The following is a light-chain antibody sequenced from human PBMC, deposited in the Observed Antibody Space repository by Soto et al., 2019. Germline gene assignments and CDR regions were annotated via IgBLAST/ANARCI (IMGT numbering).Light chain of an antibody. CDR3: SSYAGSNKLV. CDR2: EVS. J-gene: IGLJ1*01. CDR1: SSDVGGYNY. V-gene: IGLV2-8*01. Sequence: QSALTQPPSASGSPGQPVTISCTGTSSDVGGYNYVSWYQQHPGKAPKLMIYEVSKRPSGVPDRFSGSKSGNTASLTVSGLQAEDEADYYCSSYAGSNKLVFGTGTKVTVL.